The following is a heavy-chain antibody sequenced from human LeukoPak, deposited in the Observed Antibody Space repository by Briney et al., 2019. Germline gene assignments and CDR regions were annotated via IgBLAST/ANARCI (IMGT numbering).Heavy chain of an antibody. Sequence: PSETLSLTCAVSGGSISSGGYSWGWIRQPPGKGLEWIGYIYHSGSTYYNPSLKSRVTISVDRSKNQFSLKLSSVTATDTAVYYCARGAVATPWGLDYWGQGTLVTVSS. D-gene: IGHD5-12*01. V-gene: IGHV4-30-2*01. CDR2: IYHSGST. CDR3: ARGAVATPWGLDY. J-gene: IGHJ4*02. CDR1: GGSISSGGYS.